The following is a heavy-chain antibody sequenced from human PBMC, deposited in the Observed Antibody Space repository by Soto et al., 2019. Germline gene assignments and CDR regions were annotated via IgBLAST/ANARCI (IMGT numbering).Heavy chain of an antibody. CDR3: ARQLGRGYYYAVDY. J-gene: IGHJ4*02. Sequence: SETLSLTCTVSGGSISSSSYYWGWIRQPPGKGLEWIGSTYYSGSTYYNPSLNSRVTISVDTSKNQFSLKLSSVTAADTAVYYCARQLGRGYYYAVDYWGQGTLVTVSS. V-gene: IGHV4-39*01. CDR2: TYYSGST. D-gene: IGHD3-22*01. CDR1: GGSISSSSYY.